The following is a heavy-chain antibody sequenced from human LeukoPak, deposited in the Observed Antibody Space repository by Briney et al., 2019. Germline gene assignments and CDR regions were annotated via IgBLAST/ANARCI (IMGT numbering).Heavy chain of an antibody. J-gene: IGHJ4*02. V-gene: IGHV3-30*02. D-gene: IGHD2-8*01. CDR3: ARGQIVLMVYAMAFDY. CDR2: IRFDGNTE. Sequence: GSLRLSCVASGFSFRTYGMHWVRQAPGKGLEWVAFIRFDGNTEKYADTVEGRLTVSRDNSKNTLYLQMNSLRAEDTAVYYCARGQIVLMVYAMAFDYWGQGTLVTVSS. CDR1: GFSFRTYG.